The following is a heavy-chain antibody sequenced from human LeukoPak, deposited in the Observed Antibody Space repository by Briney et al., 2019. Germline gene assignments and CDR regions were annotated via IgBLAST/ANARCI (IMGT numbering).Heavy chain of an antibody. CDR3: ARDWVAGVPFDAFDI. D-gene: IGHD3-10*01. CDR2: IKEDGSEK. Sequence: GGSLRLSCAASGFTLSSYWMSWVRQAPGKGLEWVANIKEDGSEKYYVDSVKGRFTISRDNAKNSVYLHMNSLTAEDTALYYCARDWVAGVPFDAFDIWGQGTMVSVSS. V-gene: IGHV3-7*03. CDR1: GFTLSSYW. J-gene: IGHJ3*02.